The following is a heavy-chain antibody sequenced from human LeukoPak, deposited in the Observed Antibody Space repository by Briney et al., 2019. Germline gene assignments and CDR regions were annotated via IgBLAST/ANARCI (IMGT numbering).Heavy chain of an antibody. CDR1: GGSISSYY. J-gene: IGHJ6*04. D-gene: IGHD3-16*01. CDR2: IYYSGST. Sequence: PSETLSLTCTVSGGSISSYYWSWIRQPPGKGLEWIGYIYYSGSTNYNPSLKSRVTISVDTSKNQFSLKLSSVTAADTAVYYCARDPLGDPGSGDVWGKGTTVTVSS. V-gene: IGHV4-59*01. CDR3: ARDPLGDPGSGDV.